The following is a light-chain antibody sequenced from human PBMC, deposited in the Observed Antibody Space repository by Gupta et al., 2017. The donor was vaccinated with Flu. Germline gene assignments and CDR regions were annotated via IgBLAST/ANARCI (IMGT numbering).Light chain of an antibody. Sequence: EILSTQYPGTLSLSPGERATLSCRASQSVSSTSVGWYQQKPGQAPRLLVFGASNRATGIPDRFSGSGSGTVFTLTISRLEPEDFAVYYCQQYVSSSWTFGQGTRVEMK. CDR2: GAS. CDR1: QSVSSTS. J-gene: IGKJ1*01. CDR3: QQYVSSSWT. V-gene: IGKV3-20*01.